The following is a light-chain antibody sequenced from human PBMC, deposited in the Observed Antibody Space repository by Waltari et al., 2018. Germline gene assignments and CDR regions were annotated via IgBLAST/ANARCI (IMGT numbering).Light chain of an antibody. V-gene: IGKV1-16*01. Sequence: DIQMTQSPSSLSASVGDRVTITCRASLGISVYLAWFRQKPGKAPESLIYAASSLESGVTSRCSGGGSGTDFSLTISSLQPEDSATYYCQQYSGYPLAFGQGTRLEIK. CDR3: QQYSGYPLA. CDR2: AAS. J-gene: IGKJ5*01. CDR1: LGISVY.